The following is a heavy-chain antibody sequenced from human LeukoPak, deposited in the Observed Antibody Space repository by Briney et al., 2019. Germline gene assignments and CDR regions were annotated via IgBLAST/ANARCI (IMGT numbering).Heavy chain of an antibody. D-gene: IGHD2-2*01. CDR1: GFTFSGYA. V-gene: IGHV3-30*04. CDR3: ARELVPAAYYYYGMDV. Sequence: PGRSLRLSCAASGFTFSGYAMHWIRQAPGKGLEWVAVISYDGINKYYADSVKGRFTISRDNSKNTLYLQMSSLRAEDTAVYYCARELVPAAYYYYGMDVWGQGTTVTVSS. CDR2: ISYDGINK. J-gene: IGHJ6*02.